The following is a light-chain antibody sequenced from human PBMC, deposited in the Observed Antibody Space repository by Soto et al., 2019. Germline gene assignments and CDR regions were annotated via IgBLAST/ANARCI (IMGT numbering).Light chain of an antibody. J-gene: IGKJ3*01. V-gene: IGKV1-39*01. CDR1: RSISNY. CDR2: GAS. CDR3: QQSYTAPYT. Sequence: DIQMTQSPSSLSASVGDAVSLTCRASRSISNYLNWYQQKPWRAPKLLISGASSLQRGVPSRFSGSGSGTTFPLTITSLQPDDFAIYFCQQSYTAPYTFGPGTKVEIK.